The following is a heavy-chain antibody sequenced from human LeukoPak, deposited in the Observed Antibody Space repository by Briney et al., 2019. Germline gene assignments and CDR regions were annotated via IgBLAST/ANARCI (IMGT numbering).Heavy chain of an antibody. Sequence: SETLSLTCTVPGGSISSYYWSWIRQPPGKGLEWIGYIYYSGSTNYNPSLKSRVTISVDTSKNQFSLKLSSVTAADTAVYYCAILNYGDSDYWGQGTLVTVSS. CDR3: AILNYGDSDY. CDR1: GGSISSYY. CDR2: IYYSGST. J-gene: IGHJ4*02. D-gene: IGHD4-17*01. V-gene: IGHV4-59*01.